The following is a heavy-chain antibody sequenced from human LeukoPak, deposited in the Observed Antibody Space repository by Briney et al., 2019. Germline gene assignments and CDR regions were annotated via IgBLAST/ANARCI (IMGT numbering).Heavy chain of an antibody. D-gene: IGHD5-18*01. CDR2: IWYDGSNK. CDR3: AKDPQLWFFYFDY. V-gene: IGHV3-33*06. Sequence: GGSLRLSCAASGFTFSSYGMHWVRQAPGKGLEWVAVIWYDGSNKYYADSVKGRFTISRDNSKNTLYLQMNILRAEDTAVYYCAKDPQLWFFYFDYWGQGTLVTVSS. J-gene: IGHJ4*02. CDR1: GFTFSSYG.